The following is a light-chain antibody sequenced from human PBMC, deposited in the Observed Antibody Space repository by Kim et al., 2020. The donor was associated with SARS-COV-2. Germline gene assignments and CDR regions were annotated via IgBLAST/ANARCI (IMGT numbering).Light chain of an antibody. CDR3: QQYGSA. V-gene: IGKV3-20*01. CDR2: GAS. CDR1: QGVSSSY. J-gene: IGKJ5*01. Sequence: RCLSPGERAPLDCRASQGVSSSYLAWYQQKPGQAPRLLIYGASSRDTGIPDRFSGSGSGTDFTLTISRLEPEDFAVYYCQQYGSAFGQGTRLEIK.